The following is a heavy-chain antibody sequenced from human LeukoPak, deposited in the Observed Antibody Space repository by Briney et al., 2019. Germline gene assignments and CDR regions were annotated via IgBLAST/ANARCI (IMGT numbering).Heavy chain of an antibody. CDR1: GFTFSSYA. D-gene: IGHD3-10*01. CDR2: ISGSGGST. CDR3: AKGMVRGVPGYYFDY. J-gene: IGHJ4*02. V-gene: IGHV3-23*01. Sequence: GGSLRLSCAASGFTFSSYAMSWVRQAPGKRPEWVSAISGSGGSTYYADSVKGRFTISRDNSKNTLYLQMNSLRAEDTAVYYCAKGMVRGVPGYYFDYWGQGTLVTVSS.